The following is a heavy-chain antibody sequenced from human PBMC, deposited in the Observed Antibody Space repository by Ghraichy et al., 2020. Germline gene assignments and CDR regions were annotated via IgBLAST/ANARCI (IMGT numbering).Heavy chain of an antibody. CDR3: ARCGYSGPGVDYGMDV. Sequence: ETLSLTCAVYGDSLSAYYWSWIRQPPGKGLEWIGDINHSGSTNYNPSLKSRVTISIDTSANQFSLKLSSVTAADTAVYYCARCGYSGPGVDYGMDVWGQGSTVSVSS. V-gene: IGHV4-34*01. CDR2: INHSGST. D-gene: IGHD5-18*01. CDR1: GDSLSAYY. J-gene: IGHJ6*02.